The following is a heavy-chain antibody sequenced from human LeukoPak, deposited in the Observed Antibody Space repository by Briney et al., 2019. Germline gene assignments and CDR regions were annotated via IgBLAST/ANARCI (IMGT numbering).Heavy chain of an antibody. CDR3: AKPQSSEWLRLGGVDY. Sequence: GGSLRLSCAASGFTFSSYAMSWVRQAPGKGLEWVSAISGSGGSTYYADSVKGRFTISRDKSKNTLYLQMNSLRAEDTAVYYCAKPQSSEWLRLGGVDYWGQGTLVTVSS. V-gene: IGHV3-23*01. CDR2: ISGSGGST. J-gene: IGHJ4*02. CDR1: GFTFSSYA. D-gene: IGHD5-12*01.